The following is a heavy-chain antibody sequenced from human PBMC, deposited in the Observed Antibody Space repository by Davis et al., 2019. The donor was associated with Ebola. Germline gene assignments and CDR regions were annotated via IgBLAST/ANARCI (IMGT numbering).Heavy chain of an antibody. V-gene: IGHV1-18*04. D-gene: IGHD3-22*01. J-gene: IGHJ4*02. Sequence: ASVKVSCKASGYTFTGYYMHWVRQAPGQGLEWTGWISAYNGNTNYAQKLQGRVTMTTDTSTSTAYMELRSLRSDDTAVYYCARSITMIVVVTYFDYWGQGTLVTVSS. CDR2: ISAYNGNT. CDR1: GYTFTGYY. CDR3: ARSITMIVVVTYFDY.